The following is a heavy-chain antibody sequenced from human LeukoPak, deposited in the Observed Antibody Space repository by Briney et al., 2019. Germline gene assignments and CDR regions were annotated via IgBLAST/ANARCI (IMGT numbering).Heavy chain of an antibody. Sequence: SVKVSCKASGGTFSSYSISWVRQAPGQGLEWMGRIIPSLGIANYAQKFQGRVTITADKSTSTAYMELSSLRSADTAVYYCARRETTGYYYYMDVWGKGTTVTVSS. CDR1: GGTFSSYS. CDR3: ARRETTGYYYYMDV. D-gene: IGHD4-17*01. CDR2: IIPSLGIA. V-gene: IGHV1-69*02. J-gene: IGHJ6*03.